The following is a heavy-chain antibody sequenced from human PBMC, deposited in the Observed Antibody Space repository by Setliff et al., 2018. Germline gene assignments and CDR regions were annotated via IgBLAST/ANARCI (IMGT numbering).Heavy chain of an antibody. Sequence: AASVKVSCKASGYSFTIYGISWVRQAPGQGLEWMGWISAYNGNTNYAQKLQGRVTMTTDTSTRTAYMELRSLRPDDTAVYYCARAYCGGDCYNRQLEYFQHWGQGTLVTVSS. D-gene: IGHD2-21*02. CDR3: ARAYCGGDCYNRQLEYFQH. CDR1: GYSFTIYG. CDR2: ISAYNGNT. J-gene: IGHJ1*01. V-gene: IGHV1-18*01.